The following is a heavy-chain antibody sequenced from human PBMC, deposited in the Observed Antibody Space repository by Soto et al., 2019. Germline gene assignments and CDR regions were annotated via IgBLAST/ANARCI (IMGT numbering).Heavy chain of an antibody. CDR2: IWYDGSNK. Sequence: QVQLVESGGGVVQPGRSLRLSCAASGFTFSSYGMHWVRQAPGKGLEWVAVIWYDGSNKYYADSGKGRFTISRDNSKNTLYLQMNSLRAEDTAVYYCARDIRFLEWFYYYYGMDVWGQGTTVTVSS. V-gene: IGHV3-33*01. D-gene: IGHD3-3*01. J-gene: IGHJ6*02. CDR1: GFTFSSYG. CDR3: ARDIRFLEWFYYYYGMDV.